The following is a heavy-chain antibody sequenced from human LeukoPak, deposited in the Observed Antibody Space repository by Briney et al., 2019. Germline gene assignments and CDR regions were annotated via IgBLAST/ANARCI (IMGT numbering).Heavy chain of an antibody. CDR3: ARDPSGSYSVFDY. CDR1: GYTFTGYY. CDR2: ISAYNGNT. Sequence: ASVKVSCKASGYTFTGYYMHWVRQAPGQGLEWMGWISAYNGNTNYAQKLQGRVTMTTDTSTSTAYMELRSLRSDDTAVYYCARDPSGSYSVFDYWGQGTLVTVSS. J-gene: IGHJ4*02. D-gene: IGHD1-26*01. V-gene: IGHV1-18*04.